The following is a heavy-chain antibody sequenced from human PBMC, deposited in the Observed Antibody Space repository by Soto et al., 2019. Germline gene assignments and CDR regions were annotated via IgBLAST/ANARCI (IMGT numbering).Heavy chain of an antibody. D-gene: IGHD3-10*01. J-gene: IGHJ4*02. V-gene: IGHV4-34*01. CDR1: GGSFSGYY. Sequence: SETLSLTCAVYGGSFSGYYWSWIRQPPGKGLEWIGEINHSGSTNYNPSLKSRVTISVDTSKNQFSLKLSSVTAADTAVYYCARSGRVTPLDYWGQGTLVTVSS. CDR2: INHSGST. CDR3: ARSGRVTPLDY.